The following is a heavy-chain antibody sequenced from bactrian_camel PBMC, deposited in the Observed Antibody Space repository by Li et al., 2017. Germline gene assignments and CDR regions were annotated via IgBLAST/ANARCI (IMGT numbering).Heavy chain of an antibody. CDR1: GYKYDMC. Sequence: HVQLVESGGGPAQAGGSLKLSCEASGYKYDMCMGWFRQAPGKEREGVAALELGGSTRYADFVKGRFTLSRDNAKNTLYLQMNSLKPEDTAVYYCAAALDWWLGTYTYWGQGTQVTVS. D-gene: IGHD7*01. CDR2: LELGGST. J-gene: IGHJ4*01. V-gene: IGHV3-3*01. CDR3: AAALDWWLGTYTY.